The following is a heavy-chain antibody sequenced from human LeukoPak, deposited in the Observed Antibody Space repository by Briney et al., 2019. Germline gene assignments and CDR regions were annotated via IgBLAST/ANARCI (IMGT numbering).Heavy chain of an antibody. CDR3: AKRGDCSGTCTYDY. D-gene: IGHD2-2*01. Sequence: SGGSLRLSCAASGFTFSNYAIHWVRQAPGKGLEWVSIVGGRGVKTHYADSVKGRFTISRDNSKNTVYLQMNSLRAEDTAVYYCAKRGDCSGTCTYDYWGQRTLVTVSS. V-gene: IGHV3-23*01. CDR1: GFTFSNYA. CDR2: VGGRGVKT. J-gene: IGHJ4*02.